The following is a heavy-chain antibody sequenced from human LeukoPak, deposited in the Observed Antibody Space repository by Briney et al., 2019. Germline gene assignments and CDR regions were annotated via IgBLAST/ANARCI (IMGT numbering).Heavy chain of an antibody. CDR1: GYTFTGYY. Sequence: GASVKVSCKDSGYTFTGYYMHWVRQAPGQGLEWMGWINPNSGGTNYAQKFQGRVTMTRDTSISTAYMGLSRLTSDDKAVYYCAREDNDILTGYYCYFDDWGQGTLVTVSS. J-gene: IGHJ4*02. CDR3: AREDNDILTGYYCYFDD. CDR2: INPNSGGT. D-gene: IGHD3-9*01. V-gene: IGHV1-2*02.